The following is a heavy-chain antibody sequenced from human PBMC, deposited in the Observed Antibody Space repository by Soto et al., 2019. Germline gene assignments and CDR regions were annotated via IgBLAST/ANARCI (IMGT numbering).Heavy chain of an antibody. J-gene: IGHJ4*02. Sequence: GGSLRLSCAASGFTFSSYAMSWVRQAPGKGLEWVSAISGSGGSTYYADSVKGRFTIARDASKNQVVLTMTNVDPVDTATYYCAHRHFNKVAYFDYWGQGTLVTVSS. CDR3: AHRHFNKVAYFDY. CDR1: GFTFSSYA. V-gene: IGHV3-23*01. CDR2: ISGSGGST.